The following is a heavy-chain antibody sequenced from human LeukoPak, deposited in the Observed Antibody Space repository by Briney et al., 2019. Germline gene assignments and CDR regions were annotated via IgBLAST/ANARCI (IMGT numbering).Heavy chain of an antibody. CDR1: GFTFSSYS. Sequence: GGSLRLSCAASGFTFSSYSMNWVRQAPGKGLEWVSSISSSSSYIYYADSVKGQFTISRDNAKNSLYLQMNSLRAEDTAVYYCARGGTRAFDIWGQGTMVTVSS. J-gene: IGHJ3*02. V-gene: IGHV3-21*01. D-gene: IGHD2-15*01. CDR2: ISSSSSYI. CDR3: ARGGTRAFDI.